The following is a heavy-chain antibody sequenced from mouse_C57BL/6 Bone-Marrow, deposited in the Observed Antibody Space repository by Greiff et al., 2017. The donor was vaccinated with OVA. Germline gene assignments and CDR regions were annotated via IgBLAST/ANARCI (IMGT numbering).Heavy chain of an antibody. J-gene: IGHJ3*01. V-gene: IGHV1-85*01. Sequence: QVQLQQSGPELVKPGASVKLSCKASGYTFTSYDIHWVKQRPGQGLEWIGWIYPRDGCTKYNEKFKGKATLTVDTSSSTAYMELHSLTSEDSAVYFFANHYYGNPRFAYWGQGTLVTVSA. D-gene: IGHD1-1*01. CDR3: ANHYYGNPRFAY. CDR2: IYPRDGCT. CDR1: GYTFTSYD.